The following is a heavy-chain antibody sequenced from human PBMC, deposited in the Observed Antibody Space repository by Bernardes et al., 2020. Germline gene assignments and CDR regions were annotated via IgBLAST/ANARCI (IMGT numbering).Heavy chain of an antibody. CDR1: GYTFSAYY. CDR2: ISPMSGAT. CDR3: ARTFYYDRGGDSVFDQ. D-gene: IGHD2-21*01. Sequence: ASVKVSCKASGYTFSAYYIHWLRQAPGQGLEWMGWISPMSGATNYAQKFQGRVTMTRDTSISTDYMELSRLRSDDTAVYYCARTFYYDRGGDSVFDQWGQGTLVTVSS. J-gene: IGHJ4*02. V-gene: IGHV1-2*02.